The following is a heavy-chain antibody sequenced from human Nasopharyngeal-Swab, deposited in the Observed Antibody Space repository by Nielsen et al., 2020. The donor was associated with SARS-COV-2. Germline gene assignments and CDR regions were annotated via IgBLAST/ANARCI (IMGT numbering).Heavy chain of an antibody. CDR2: ISYDGSNK. CDR1: GFTFSSYA. J-gene: IGHJ5*02. Sequence: GESLKISCAASGFTFSSYAMHWVRQAPGKGPEWVAVISYDGSNKYYADSVKGRFTISRDNSKNTLYLQMNSLRAEDTAVYYCARDTGSGWDPWGQGTLVTVSS. V-gene: IGHV3-30*04. CDR3: ARDTGSGWDP. D-gene: IGHD6-19*01.